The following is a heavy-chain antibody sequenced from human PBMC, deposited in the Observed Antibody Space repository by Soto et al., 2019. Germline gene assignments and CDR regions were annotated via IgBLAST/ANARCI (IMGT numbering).Heavy chain of an antibody. J-gene: IGHJ4*02. Sequence: GGSLRLSCAASGFTFSNAWMSWVRQAPGKGLEWVGRIKSKTDGGTTDYAAPVKGRFTISRDDSKNTLYLQMNSLETEDTAVYYCTTDPLDYDYIWGSYRYTSPVFDYWGQGTLVTVSS. D-gene: IGHD3-16*02. CDR2: IKSKTDGGTT. CDR3: TTDPLDYDYIWGSYRYTSPVFDY. CDR1: GFTFSNAW. V-gene: IGHV3-15*01.